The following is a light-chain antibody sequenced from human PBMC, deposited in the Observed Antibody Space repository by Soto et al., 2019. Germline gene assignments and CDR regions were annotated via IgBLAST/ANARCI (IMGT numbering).Light chain of an antibody. CDR3: SSYTSSSTYV. CDR2: DVT. Sequence: QSVRTQPASVSGAPGQAITISCTGTSSDVGGYNYVSWYQQHPGKAPKLMIYDVTNRPSGVSNRFSGSKSGNTASLTISGLQAEDEADYYCSSYTSSSTYVFGTGTQVTVL. CDR1: SSDVGGYNY. V-gene: IGLV2-14*01. J-gene: IGLJ1*01.